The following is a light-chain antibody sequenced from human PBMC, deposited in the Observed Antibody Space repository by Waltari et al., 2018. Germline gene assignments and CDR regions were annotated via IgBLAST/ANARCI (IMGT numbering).Light chain of an antibody. Sequence: DVVMTQSPLSLPVTLGQPASISCRSSQSLKHSNGNTYLNWFQQRPGQSPRRLIYKISNRDSGVPDRFSGSGSGTDLTLKISRVEAEDVGVYYCMQGTHPPQTFGGGTKVEIK. CDR1: QSLKHSNGNTY. CDR3: MQGTHPPQT. V-gene: IGKV2-30*02. CDR2: KIS. J-gene: IGKJ4*01.